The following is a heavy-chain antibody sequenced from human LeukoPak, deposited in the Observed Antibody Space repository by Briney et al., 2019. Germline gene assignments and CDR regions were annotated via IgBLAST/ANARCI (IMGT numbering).Heavy chain of an antibody. Sequence: GGSLRLSCSVSGFTFSSYAVHWVRQAPGKGLEYVSSISSNGESTYSADSVKGRFTISRDNSKNTLFLQMSSLRVEDTAVYYCVKDRWVDFWGQGTLVTVSS. CDR2: ISSNGEST. V-gene: IGHV3-64D*06. CDR1: GFTFSSYA. CDR3: VKDRWVDF. J-gene: IGHJ4*02. D-gene: IGHD5-24*01.